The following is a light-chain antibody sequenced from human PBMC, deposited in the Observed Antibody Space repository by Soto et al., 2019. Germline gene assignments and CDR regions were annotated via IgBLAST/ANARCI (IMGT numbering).Light chain of an antibody. CDR2: EVS. CDR3: SSYTSSSTYV. J-gene: IGLJ1*01. Sequence: QSVLTQPASVSGSPGQSITISCTGTNSGVGGYNYVSWYQQHPGKAPKLMIYEVSYRPSGVSNRFSGSKSGNTASLTISGLQAEDEADYYCSSYTSSSTYVFGTGTKVTVL. CDR1: NSGVGGYNY. V-gene: IGLV2-14*01.